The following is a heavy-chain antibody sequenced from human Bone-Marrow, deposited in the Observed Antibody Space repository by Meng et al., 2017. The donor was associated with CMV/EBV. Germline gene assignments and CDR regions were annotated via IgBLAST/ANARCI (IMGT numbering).Heavy chain of an antibody. CDR3: AREHIAGKNWFDP. CDR2: ISYSGFT. D-gene: IGHD6-13*01. CDR1: GGSISSYS. Sequence: ESLKISCGVSGGSISSYSWTWIRQPPGKALEWVGSISYSGFTNYNPSLKSRVTISVDTSKSQFSLNLSSVTAADTAVYYCAREHIAGKNWFDPWGQGTLVTVSS. J-gene: IGHJ5*02. V-gene: IGHV4-59*13.